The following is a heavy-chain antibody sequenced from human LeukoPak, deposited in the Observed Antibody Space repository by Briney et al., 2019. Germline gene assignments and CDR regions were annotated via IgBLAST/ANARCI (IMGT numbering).Heavy chain of an antibody. V-gene: IGHV3-53*01. J-gene: IGHJ4*02. D-gene: IGHD3-10*01. CDR2: IYSGGST. CDR1: GFTFSDYY. CDR3: AKEGYYYGSGSYYDY. Sequence: GGSLRLSCAASGFTFSDYYMSWIRQAPGKGLEWVSVIYSGGSTYYADSVKGRFTISRDNSKNTLYLQMNSLRAEDTAVYYCAKEGYYYGSGSYYDYWGQGTLVTVSS.